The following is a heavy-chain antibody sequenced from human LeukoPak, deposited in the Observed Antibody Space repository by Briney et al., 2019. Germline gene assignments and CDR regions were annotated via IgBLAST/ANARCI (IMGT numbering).Heavy chain of an antibody. D-gene: IGHD4-17*01. V-gene: IGHV3-23*01. Sequence: PGGSLRLSCAASGFTFSSYAMSWVRQAPGKGLEWVSAISGSGGTTYYADSVKGRFTISRDNSKNTLYLQMSSLRAEDTAVYYCARDDYGDYAHAEYFQHWGQGTLVTVSS. CDR2: ISGSGGTT. CDR1: GFTFSSYA. CDR3: ARDDYGDYAHAEYFQH. J-gene: IGHJ1*01.